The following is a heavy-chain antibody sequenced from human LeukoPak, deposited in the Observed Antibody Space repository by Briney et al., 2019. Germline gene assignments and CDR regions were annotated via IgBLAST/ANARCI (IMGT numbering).Heavy chain of an antibody. CDR3: ARGLLGYCSSTSCYCYFDY. J-gene: IGHJ4*02. D-gene: IGHD2-2*01. V-gene: IGHV4-61*10. CDR2: INHSGST. CDR1: GGSISSSNHY. Sequence: PSETLSLTCTVSGGSISSSNHYWSWIRQPAGKGLEWIGEINHSGSTNYNPSLKSRVTISVDTSKNQFSLKLSSVTAADTAVYYRARGLLGYCSSTSCYCYFDYWGQGTLVTVSS.